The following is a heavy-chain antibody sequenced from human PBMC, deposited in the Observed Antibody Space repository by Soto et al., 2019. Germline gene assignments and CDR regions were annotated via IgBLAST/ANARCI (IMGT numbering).Heavy chain of an antibody. CDR1: GGTFGNSA. J-gene: IGHJ4*02. CDR3: ARDKDRLQLGGNYYYASPVKGRFTITRDDSKSTVYLQMYSLKGEDTAVYYCTTVFLLPRGLGSSVF. V-gene: IGHV1-69*13. D-gene: IGHD1-26*01. Sequence: ASVKVSCKASGGTFGNSAISWVRQAPGQGLEWMGGIIPIFPTPDYAQKFQGRVTITADESTSTAYMELTSLRSEDTAVYYCARDKDRLQLGGNYYYASPVKGRFTITRDDSKSTVYLQMYSLKGEDTAVYYCTTVFLLPRGLGSSVFWGQGALVTVSS. CDR2: IIPIFPTP.